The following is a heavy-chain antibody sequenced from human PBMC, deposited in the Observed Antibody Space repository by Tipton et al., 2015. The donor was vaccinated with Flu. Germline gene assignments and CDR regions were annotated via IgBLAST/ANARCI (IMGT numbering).Heavy chain of an antibody. Sequence: TLSLTCAVSGYSISSGYYWGWIRQPPGKGLEWIGSIYYSGSTYYSPSLKRRLTISVDTSKNQFSLKVNSVTAADTAVYYCARDQGFGGGLTYAYYAMDVWGQGTTVTVSS. J-gene: IGHJ6*02. V-gene: IGHV4-38-2*02. CDR3: ARDQGFGGGLTYAYYAMDV. CDR1: GYSISSGYY. CDR2: IYYSGST. D-gene: IGHD3-10*01.